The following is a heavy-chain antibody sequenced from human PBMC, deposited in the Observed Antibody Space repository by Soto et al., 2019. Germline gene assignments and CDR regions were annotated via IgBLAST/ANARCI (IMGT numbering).Heavy chain of an antibody. Sequence: GGSLRLSCAASGFTFSSYAMSWVRQGPGKGLEWVSAISGSGDSTYYADSVKGRFTISRDNSKNKLHLQMNSLRADDTAVYYCAKDFTHPFDYWGQGTVVTVSS. CDR3: AKDFTHPFDY. J-gene: IGHJ4*02. V-gene: IGHV3-23*01. CDR2: ISGSGDST. CDR1: GFTFSSYA.